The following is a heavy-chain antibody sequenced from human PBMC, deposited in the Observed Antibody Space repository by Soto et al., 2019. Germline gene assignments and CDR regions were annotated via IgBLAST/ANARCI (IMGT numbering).Heavy chain of an antibody. CDR1: GGSISSGGYY. Sequence: PSETLSLTCTVSGGSISSGGYYWSWIRQHPGKGLEWIGYIYYSGSTYYNPSLKSRVTISVDTSKNQFSLKLSSVTAADTALYYCARVRRITMVRGVIMTLFDYWGQGTLVTVSS. CDR3: ARVRRITMVRGVIMTLFDY. D-gene: IGHD3-10*01. V-gene: IGHV4-31*03. J-gene: IGHJ4*02. CDR2: IYYSGST.